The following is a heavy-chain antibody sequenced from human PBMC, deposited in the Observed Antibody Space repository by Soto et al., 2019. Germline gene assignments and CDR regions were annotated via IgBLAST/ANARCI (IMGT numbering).Heavy chain of an antibody. D-gene: IGHD6-6*01. CDR1: GFTFSSYD. V-gene: IGHV3-23*01. CDR2: ISGSGGST. CDR3: AKQRSEYYYFDY. J-gene: IGHJ4*02. Sequence: LGGSLRLSCAASGFTFSSYDLSWLRRAPGKGLEWVAVISGSGGSTYYADSVKGRFTISSDNAKNTLYLQMNRLSAEDTAVYYCAKQRSEYYYFDYWGQGTLVTVSS.